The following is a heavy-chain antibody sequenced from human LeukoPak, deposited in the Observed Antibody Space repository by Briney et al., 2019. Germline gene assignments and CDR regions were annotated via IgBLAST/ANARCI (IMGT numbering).Heavy chain of an antibody. D-gene: IGHD3-22*01. CDR1: GFTFSSYA. CDR3: ARADYYDSSGGSYYYYGMDV. V-gene: IGHV3-7*01. Sequence: GGSLRLSCAASGFTFSSYAMSWVRQAPGKGLEWVANIKQDGSEKYYVDSVKGRFTISRDNAKNSLYLQMNSLRAEDTAVYYCARADYYDSSGGSYYYYGMDVWGQGTTVTVSS. CDR2: IKQDGSEK. J-gene: IGHJ6*02.